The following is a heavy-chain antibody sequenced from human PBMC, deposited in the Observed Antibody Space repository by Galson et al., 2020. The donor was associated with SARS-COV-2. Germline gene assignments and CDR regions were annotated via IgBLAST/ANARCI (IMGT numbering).Heavy chain of an antibody. CDR3: AKGEGIAVAGTVYYYGMDV. D-gene: IGHD6-19*01. CDR1: GFTFSSYA. V-gene: IGHV3-23*01. J-gene: IGHJ6*02. Sequence: GGSLRLSCAASGFTFSSYAMSWVRQAPGKGLEWVAALSGSGGSTYYADSVKGRFTISRDNSKNTLYLQMNSLRAEDTAVYYCAKGEGIAVAGTVYYYGMDVWGQGTTVTVSS. CDR2: LSGSGGST.